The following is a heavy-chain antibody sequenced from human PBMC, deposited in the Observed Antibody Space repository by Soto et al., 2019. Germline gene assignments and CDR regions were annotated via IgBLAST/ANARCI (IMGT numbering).Heavy chain of an antibody. Sequence: QVQLVESGGGVVQPGTSLRLSCVGSGFTFRRYVIHWVRQAPGKGLEWVALTSYDGTKKFYDDSVKGRFTISRDNSRNTVDLQMDCLSLEDTALYYCARWGTTGGLDVWGQGTLFSVSS. D-gene: IGHD3-16*01. CDR1: GFTFRRYV. CDR2: TSYDGTKK. CDR3: ARWGTTGGLDV. V-gene: IGHV3-30*19. J-gene: IGHJ4*02.